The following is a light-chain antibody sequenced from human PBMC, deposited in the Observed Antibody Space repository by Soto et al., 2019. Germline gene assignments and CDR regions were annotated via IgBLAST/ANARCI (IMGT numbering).Light chain of an antibody. CDR2: EGS. Sequence: QSALTQPASVSGSPGQSITISCTGSSSDVGGYHYVSWYQQYPGEAPKLMIYEGSKRPSGVSNRFSGSKSGNTASLTISGLQAEDEADYYCCSYAGSSTVVFGGGTKLTVL. CDR3: CSYAGSSTVV. V-gene: IGLV2-23*01. J-gene: IGLJ2*01. CDR1: SSDVGGYHY.